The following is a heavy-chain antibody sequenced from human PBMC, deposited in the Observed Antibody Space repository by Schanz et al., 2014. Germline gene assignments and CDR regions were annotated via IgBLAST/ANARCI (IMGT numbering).Heavy chain of an antibody. CDR2: IIPSLGLA. V-gene: IGHV1-69*02. J-gene: IGHJ4*02. Sequence: QVQLVQSGAEVKKPGSSVKVSCKASGGTFSSFGINWVRQAPGQGLEWMGRIIPSLGLAKYEQKFQDKVTFTADRSTSTAFLEVNSLRAEDTAGYYCAGTGYDPSLTHWGQGTLVTVSS. CDR3: AGTGYDPSLTH. D-gene: IGHD5-12*01. CDR1: GGTFSSFG.